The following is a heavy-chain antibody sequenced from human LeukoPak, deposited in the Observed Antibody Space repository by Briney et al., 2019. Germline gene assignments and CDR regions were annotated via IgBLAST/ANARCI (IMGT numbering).Heavy chain of an antibody. J-gene: IGHJ4*02. CDR2: ISGSGGST. CDR3: AKDLAGYCRSTSCHMDY. Sequence: GGSLSLSCAASGFTFSSYAMSWLRQAPGKGLEWVSAISGSGGSTYYADSVKGRFTISRDNSKNTLYLQMNSLRAEDTAVYYCAKDLAGYCRSTSCHMDYWGQGTLVTVSS. CDR1: GFTFSSYA. V-gene: IGHV3-23*01. D-gene: IGHD2-2*01.